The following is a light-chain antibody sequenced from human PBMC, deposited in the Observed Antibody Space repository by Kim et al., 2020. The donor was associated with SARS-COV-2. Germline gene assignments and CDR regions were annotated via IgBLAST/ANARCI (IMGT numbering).Light chain of an antibody. V-gene: IGLV3-1*01. Sequence: ASPGQTASTTCSGDKVGEKYACWYQQKPGQSPVLVIYQDTKRPSGIPERFSGSNSGNTATLTISGTQAMDEADYYCQTWDSITVVFGGGTQLTVL. CDR1: KVGEKY. CDR2: QDT. CDR3: QTWDSITVV. J-gene: IGLJ2*01.